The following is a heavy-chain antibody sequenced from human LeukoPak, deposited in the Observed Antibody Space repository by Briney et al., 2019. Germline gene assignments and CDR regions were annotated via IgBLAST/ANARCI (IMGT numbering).Heavy chain of an antibody. V-gene: IGHV1-2*02. CDR2: INPNSGGT. CDR3: ARDRRYSGYDQGGFGY. J-gene: IGHJ4*02. Sequence: ASVKVSCKASGYTFTGYYMHWVRQAPGQGLEWMGWINPNSGGTNYAQKFQGRVTMTRDTSISTAYMELSRLRSDDTAVYYCARDRRYSGYDQGGFGYWGQGTLVTVSS. CDR1: GYTFTGYY. D-gene: IGHD5-12*01.